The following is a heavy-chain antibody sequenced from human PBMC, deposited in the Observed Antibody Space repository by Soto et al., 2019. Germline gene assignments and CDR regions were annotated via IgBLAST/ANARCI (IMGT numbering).Heavy chain of an antibody. V-gene: IGHV3-30*03. J-gene: IGHJ4*02. CDR2: ISYDGSNK. D-gene: IGHD3-22*01. Sequence: QVQLVESGGGVVQPGRSLRLSCAASGFTFSSYGMHWVRQAPGKGLEWVAVISYDGSNKYYADSVKGRFTISRDNSKNPLYLQMNSLRAEDTAVYYCAYLPISNYYDSSGTWGQGTLVTVSS. CDR3: AYLPISNYYDSSGT. CDR1: GFTFSSYG.